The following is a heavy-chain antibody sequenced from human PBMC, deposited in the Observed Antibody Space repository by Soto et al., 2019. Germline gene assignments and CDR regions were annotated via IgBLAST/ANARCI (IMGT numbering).Heavy chain of an antibody. D-gene: IGHD6-13*01. J-gene: IGHJ3*02. Sequence: QVQLQESGPGLVKPSETLSLTCTVSGGSVSSGRYYWSWIRQPPGKGLEWIGYIYYSGSTNYNPSLKRRVTISVDTSKNQFSLKLTSVTAADTAVYYCARYSSSFVDAFDIWGQGTMVTVSS. CDR1: GGSVSSGRYY. CDR2: IYYSGST. V-gene: IGHV4-61*01. CDR3: ARYSSSFVDAFDI.